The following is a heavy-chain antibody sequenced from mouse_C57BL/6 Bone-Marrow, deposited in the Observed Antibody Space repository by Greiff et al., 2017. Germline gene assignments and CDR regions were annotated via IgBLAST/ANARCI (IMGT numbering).Heavy chain of an antibody. CDR2: IDPSDSDT. CDR3: ARTLVADYFDY. Sequence: QVQLQQPGAELVMPGASVKLSCKASGYTFTSYWMHWVKQRPGQGLEWIGEIDPSDSDTNYNQKFKGKSTLTVDKSSSTAYMQPSSLTSDDSAVYYCARTLVADYFDYWGQGTTLTVSS. CDR1: GYTFTSYW. J-gene: IGHJ2*01. D-gene: IGHD1-1*01. V-gene: IGHV1-69*01.